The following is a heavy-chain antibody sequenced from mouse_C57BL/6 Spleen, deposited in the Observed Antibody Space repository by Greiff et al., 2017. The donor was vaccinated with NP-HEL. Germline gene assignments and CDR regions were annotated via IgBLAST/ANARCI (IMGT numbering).Heavy chain of an antibody. V-gene: IGHV14-1*01. J-gene: IGHJ3*01. D-gene: IGHD1-1*01. CDR2: IDPDDGDT. Sequence: EVQRVESGAELVRPGAPVKLSSTRHGFPPPAPPPPLLPPLPSPVLSCILTIDPDDGDTEYAPKFQGKATMTADTSSNTAYLQLSSLTSEDTAVYYCTTRYYGSSSAWFAYWGQGTLVTVSA. CDR3: TTRYYGSSSAWFAY. CDR1: GFPPPAPP.